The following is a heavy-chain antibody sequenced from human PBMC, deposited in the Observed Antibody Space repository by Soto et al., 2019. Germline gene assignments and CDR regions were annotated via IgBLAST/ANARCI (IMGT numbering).Heavy chain of an antibody. V-gene: IGHV3-11*01. CDR2: ISSSGSTI. D-gene: IGHD2-2*01. CDR3: GGYCISTSCRAY. CDR1: GFNFSDYY. Sequence: GGSLRLSCAASGFNFSDYYMSWIRQAPGKGLEWVSYISSSGSTIYYADSVKGRFTISRDNAKNSLYLQMNSLRAEDTAVYYCGGYCISTSCRAYWGQGTLVTVSS. J-gene: IGHJ4*02.